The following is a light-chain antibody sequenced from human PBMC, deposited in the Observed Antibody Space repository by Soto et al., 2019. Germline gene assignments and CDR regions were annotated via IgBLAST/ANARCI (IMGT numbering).Light chain of an antibody. CDR2: EDN. V-gene: IGLV6-57*04. J-gene: IGLJ3*02. CDR3: QSYDSSNRV. CDR1: SGSIASNY. Sequence: NFMLTQPHSVSESPGKTVTISCTRSSGSIASNYVQWYQQRPGSAPTTVIYEDNQRPSGVPDRFSGSIDSSSNSASLTISGLKTEDEADYSCQSYDSSNRVFGGGTKLTVL.